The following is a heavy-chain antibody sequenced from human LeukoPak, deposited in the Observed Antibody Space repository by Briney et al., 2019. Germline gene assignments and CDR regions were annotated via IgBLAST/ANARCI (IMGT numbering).Heavy chain of an antibody. CDR1: GGSISSYY. CDR2: IYPSGST. J-gene: IGHJ4*02. Sequence: PSETLSLTCTVSGGSISSYYWSWIRQPAGKGLEWIGRIYPSGSTNYNPSLKSRVTMSVDTSKNQLSLRLNSVTAADTAVYYCATLTAGVDYFDQWGQGTRVTVSS. V-gene: IGHV4-4*07. CDR3: ATLTAGVDYFDQ. D-gene: IGHD3-10*01.